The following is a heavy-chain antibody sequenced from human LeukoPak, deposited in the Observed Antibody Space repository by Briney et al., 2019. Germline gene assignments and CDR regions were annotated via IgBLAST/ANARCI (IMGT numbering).Heavy chain of an antibody. V-gene: IGHV3-53*01. CDR3: ARGPKGKYYFDY. CDR2: IYSGGGT. Sequence: GGSLRLSCAASGFTFSSACMTWVRQAPGRGLEWVSVIYSGGGTYYADSVKGRITISRDSSKNTLYLQMNSLRAEDTAVYYCARGPKGKYYFDYWGQGTLVTVSS. J-gene: IGHJ4*02. CDR1: GFTFSSAC.